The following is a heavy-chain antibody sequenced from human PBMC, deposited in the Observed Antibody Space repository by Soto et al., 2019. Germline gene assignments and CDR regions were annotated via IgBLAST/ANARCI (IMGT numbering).Heavy chain of an antibody. Sequence: QVQLVESGGGVVQPGRSLRLSCAASGFTFSSSGMHWVRQAPGKGLEWVAVISYDGSNKYYADSVKGRFTISRDNSKNTLYLQMNSLRVEDTAVYYCAKKRTTVVTPVDYFDYWGQGTLVTFSS. CDR1: GFTFSSSG. D-gene: IGHD4-17*01. J-gene: IGHJ4*02. CDR2: ISYDGSNK. CDR3: AKKRTTVVTPVDYFDY. V-gene: IGHV3-30*18.